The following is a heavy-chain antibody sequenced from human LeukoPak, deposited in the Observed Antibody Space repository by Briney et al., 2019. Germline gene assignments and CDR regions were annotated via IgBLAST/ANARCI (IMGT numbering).Heavy chain of an antibody. CDR2: ISYDGSNE. CDR1: GFTLRSFG. J-gene: IGHJ4*02. Sequence: PGGSLRLSCAASGFTLRSFGMHWVRQAPGKGLEWVAVISYDGSNEYYADSVKGRFTISRDSSKNTLYLQMNSLRAEDTAVYYCARVRWGGLYYFDYWGQGTLVTVSS. V-gene: IGHV3-30*03. CDR3: ARVRWGGLYYFDY. D-gene: IGHD3-16*01.